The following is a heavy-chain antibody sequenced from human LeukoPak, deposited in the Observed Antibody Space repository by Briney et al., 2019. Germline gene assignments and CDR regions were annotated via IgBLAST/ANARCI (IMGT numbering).Heavy chain of an antibody. Sequence: PSETLSLTCTVSGGSINSYYWSWIRQPPGKGLEWIGYIYYSGSTNYNPSLGSRVTISVDTSKNQFSLRLSSVTAADTAVYYCARDKCSSTSCLSYFDYWGQGTLVTVSS. CDR2: IYYSGST. CDR3: ARDKCSSTSCLSYFDY. CDR1: GGSINSYY. D-gene: IGHD2-2*01. V-gene: IGHV4-59*01. J-gene: IGHJ4*02.